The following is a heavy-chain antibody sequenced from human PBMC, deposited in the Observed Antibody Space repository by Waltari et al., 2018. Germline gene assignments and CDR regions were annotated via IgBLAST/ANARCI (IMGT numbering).Heavy chain of an antibody. Sequence: QVQLVQSGAEVKKPGASVKVSCKVSGYTLTELSMHWVRQAPGKGLEWMGGFDPEDGETIYAQKFQGRVTRTEDTSTDTAYMELSSLRAEDTAVYYCAKDQLSYGGNPASFDYWGQGTLVTVSS. J-gene: IGHJ4*02. CDR3: AKDQLSYGGNPASFDY. D-gene: IGHD4-17*01. V-gene: IGHV1-24*01. CDR2: FDPEDGET. CDR1: GYTLTELS.